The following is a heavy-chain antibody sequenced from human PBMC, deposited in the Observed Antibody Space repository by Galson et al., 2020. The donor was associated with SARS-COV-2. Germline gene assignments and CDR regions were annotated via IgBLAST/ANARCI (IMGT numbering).Heavy chain of an antibody. V-gene: IGHV4-4*07. Sequence: SETLSLTCTVSGDSISSYYWSWIRQPAGKGLEWIGRIYTSGSTSYNPSLKSRLTMSVDTSKNQFSLKLSYVTAADTAVYYCARESPMVRGVLDIWGQGTMVTVSS. CDR2: IYTSGST. CDR3: ARESPMVRGVLDI. J-gene: IGHJ3*02. D-gene: IGHD3-10*01. CDR1: GDSISSYY.